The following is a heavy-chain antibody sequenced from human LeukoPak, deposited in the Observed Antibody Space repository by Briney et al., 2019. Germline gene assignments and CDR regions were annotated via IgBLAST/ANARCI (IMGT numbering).Heavy chain of an antibody. J-gene: IGHJ4*02. Sequence: PGGSLRLSCAASGFTFSDYYMSWIRQAPGKGLEWVSYISNSTYTNYADSVKGRFTISRDNAKNSMYLQMNSLRAEDTAVYYCARISGSYVFDYWGQGTLVTVSS. CDR2: ISNSTYT. CDR3: ARISGSYVFDY. D-gene: IGHD1-26*01. CDR1: GFTFSDYY. V-gene: IGHV3-11*03.